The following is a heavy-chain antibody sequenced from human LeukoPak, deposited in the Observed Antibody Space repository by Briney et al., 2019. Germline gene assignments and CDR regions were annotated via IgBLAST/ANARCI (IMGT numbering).Heavy chain of an antibody. CDR3: AREYYDGSGNLFDY. D-gene: IGHD3-10*01. CDR2: ISSESSNT. V-gene: IGHV3-11*06. CDR1: GFTFSDYY. Sequence: GGALRLSCAASGFTFSDYYMSWSRQAPGKGLEWVSYISSESSNTNYADSLKGRFTISRDNAKNSLYLQMNSLRAEDTAVYHCAREYYDGSGNLFDYWGQGTLVTVSS. J-gene: IGHJ4*02.